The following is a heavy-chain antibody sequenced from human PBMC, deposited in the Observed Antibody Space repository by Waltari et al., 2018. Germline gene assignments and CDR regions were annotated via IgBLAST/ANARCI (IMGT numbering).Heavy chain of an antibody. CDR2: IYYTGST. CDR1: GGSISGFY. CDR3: ARGGGGDWEWFDP. V-gene: IGHV4-59*01. Sequence: QVQLQESGPSLLKPSETLSLICTVSGGSISGFYWSWVRQPPGKGLDWIGYIYYTGSTNCNPSLKSRVTISVDTSKNQFSLKLSYVTAEDTAFYYCARGGGGDWEWFDPWGQGTLVTVSS. D-gene: IGHD2-21*02. J-gene: IGHJ5*02.